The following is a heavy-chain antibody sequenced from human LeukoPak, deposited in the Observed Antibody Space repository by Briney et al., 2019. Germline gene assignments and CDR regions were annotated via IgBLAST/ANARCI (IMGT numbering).Heavy chain of an antibody. CDR2: IIPIFGTA. CDR3: ARGDITYYYYYYMDV. D-gene: IGHD1-14*01. J-gene: IGHJ6*03. CDR1: GGTFSSYA. Sequence: VASVKVSCKASGGTFSSYAISWVRQAPGQGLEWMGGIIPIFGTANYAQKFQGRVTITTGESTSTAYTELSSLRSEDTAVYYCARGDITYYYYYYMDVWGKGTTVTVSS. V-gene: IGHV1-69*05.